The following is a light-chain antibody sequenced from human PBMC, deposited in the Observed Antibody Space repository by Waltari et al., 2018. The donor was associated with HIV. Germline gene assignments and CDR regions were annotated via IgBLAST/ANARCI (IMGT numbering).Light chain of an antibody. J-gene: IGLJ2*01. V-gene: IGLV2-11*01. CDR1: SSDVGGYNS. CDR2: DVS. CDR3: CSYAGSYTWV. Sequence: QSALTQPRSVSGSPGQSVTISCTGTSSDVGGYNSVFWYQPHPGKAPKLMIYDVSKRPSGVPDRFSGSKSCNTASLTISGLQAEDEADYYCCSYAGSYTWVFGGGTKLTVL.